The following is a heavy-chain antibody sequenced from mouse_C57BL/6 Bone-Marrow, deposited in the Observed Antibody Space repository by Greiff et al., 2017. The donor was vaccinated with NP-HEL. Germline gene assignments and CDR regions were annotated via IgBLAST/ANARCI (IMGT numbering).Heavy chain of an antibody. CDR1: GFSFTSYA. D-gene: IGHD2-4*01. CDR2: IWPGGGT. CDR3: ATSLYYDYDGFAY. J-gene: IGHJ3*01. V-gene: IGHV2-9-1*01. Sequence: VKLQESGPGLVAPSQSLSISCTVSGFSFTSYAISWVRQPPGQGLEWLGVIWPGGGTNYNSALKTRLSISKDNSKIQVFLQMNSLQTDDTAMYYCATSLYYDYDGFAYWGQGTLVTVSA.